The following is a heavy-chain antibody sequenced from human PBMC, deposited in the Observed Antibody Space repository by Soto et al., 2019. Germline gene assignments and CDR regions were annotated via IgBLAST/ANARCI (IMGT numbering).Heavy chain of an antibody. J-gene: IGHJ4*02. V-gene: IGHV4-39*01. CDR3: ARLGSSGWYQGSYFDY. Sequence: QLQLQESGPGLVRPSETLSLICTVSGGSITRNDHYWGWIRQSPGKGLEWIGDIKSSGSTNYNLSLKRRVSMSVVTAKNQFSLKMNSVTAADTAVYYCARLGSSGWYQGSYFDYWGQGTLVTVSS. CDR1: GGSITRNDHY. CDR2: IKSSGST. D-gene: IGHD6-19*01.